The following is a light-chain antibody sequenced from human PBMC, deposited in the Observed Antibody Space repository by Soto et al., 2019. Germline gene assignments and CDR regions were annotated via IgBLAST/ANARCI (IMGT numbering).Light chain of an antibody. Sequence: IQLTQSPSSLSASVGDRVTITCRASQGINSFLAWYQQKPGKAPKLLIYAASTLQSGVPSRFSGSGSGTDFTLTISSLQPDDFATYYCQQYKSFSTWTFGQGTKVDIK. CDR1: QGINSF. CDR2: AAS. CDR3: QQYKSFSTWT. J-gene: IGKJ1*01. V-gene: IGKV1-9*01.